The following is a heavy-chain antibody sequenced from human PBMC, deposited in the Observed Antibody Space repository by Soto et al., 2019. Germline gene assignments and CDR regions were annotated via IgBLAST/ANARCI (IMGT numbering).Heavy chain of an antibody. CDR3: ARAQLYRCSGNYNNIMLDA. J-gene: IGHJ5*02. D-gene: IGHD3-16*02. Sequence: SETLSLTRTVSGGSISSYYRSWIRQPAGPGLELMGLSHTRGSANYNASRKRRFNVSVDTYNNQFSLKLTSVTDADTAVYYCARAQLYRCSGNYNNIMLDAWGQGIQVT. CDR1: GGSISSYY. CDR2: SHTRGSA. V-gene: IGHV4-4*07.